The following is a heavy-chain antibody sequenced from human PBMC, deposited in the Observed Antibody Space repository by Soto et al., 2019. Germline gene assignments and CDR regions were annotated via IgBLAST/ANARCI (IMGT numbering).Heavy chain of an antibody. CDR1: GFTFSSYS. D-gene: IGHD3-10*01. J-gene: IGHJ5*02. CDR2: ISSSSSYI. CDR3: ARDWRGSDYYGSGSYTNH. V-gene: IGHV3-21*01. Sequence: EVQLVESGGGLVKPGGSLRLSCAASGFTFSSYSMNWVRQAPGKGLEWVSSISSSSSYIYYADSVKGRFTISRDNAKNSLYLQMNSLRAEDTAVYYCARDWRGSDYYGSGSYTNHWGQGTLVTVSS.